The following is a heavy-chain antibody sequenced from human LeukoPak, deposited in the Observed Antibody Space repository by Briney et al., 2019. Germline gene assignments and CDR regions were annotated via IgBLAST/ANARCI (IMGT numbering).Heavy chain of an antibody. J-gene: IGHJ4*02. Sequence: AGVTVSCTSSGYTFTSYDIHWVRQGTGQGLEWVGWMNPNSGNTGYAQKSQDRVTITRKIFISTAYMELSRLRSEDTAVYYCARVEYISGYSHIYWGQGTLVTVSS. D-gene: IGHD3-22*01. CDR2: MNPNSGNT. CDR3: ARVEYISGYSHIY. CDR1: GYTFTSYD. V-gene: IGHV1-8*01.